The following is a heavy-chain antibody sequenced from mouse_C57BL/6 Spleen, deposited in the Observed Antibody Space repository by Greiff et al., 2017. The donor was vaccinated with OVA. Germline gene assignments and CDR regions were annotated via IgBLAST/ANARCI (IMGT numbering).Heavy chain of an antibody. V-gene: IGHV1-55*01. Sequence: VQLQQPGAELVKPGASVKMSCKASGYTFTSYWITWVKQRPGQGLEWIGDIYPGSGSTNYNEKFKSKATLTVDTSSSTAYMQLSSLTSEDSAVYYGARARYYGSSYEYAMDYWGQGTSVTVSS. J-gene: IGHJ4*01. D-gene: IGHD1-1*01. CDR3: ARARYYGSSYEYAMDY. CDR2: IYPGSGST. CDR1: GYTFTSYW.